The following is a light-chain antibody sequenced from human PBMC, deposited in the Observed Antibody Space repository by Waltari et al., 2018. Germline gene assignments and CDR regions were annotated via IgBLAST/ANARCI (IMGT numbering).Light chain of an antibody. CDR2: AAS. V-gene: IGKV1-39*01. J-gene: IGKJ3*01. Sequence: DIQMTQSPSSLSASVGDRVTITCRASEIVSTYLIWYQQKPGKAPKLLIYAASSLQSGVPSRFSGSGSRTDFTLTIDSLQPEDFATYYCQQSYTVPFTFGPGTKVDIK. CDR1: EIVSTY. CDR3: QQSYTVPFT.